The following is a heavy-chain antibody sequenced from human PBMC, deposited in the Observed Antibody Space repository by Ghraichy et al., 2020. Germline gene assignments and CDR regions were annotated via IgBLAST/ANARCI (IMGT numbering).Heavy chain of an antibody. CDR1: GFTFEDYT. Sequence: GGSLRLSCAASGFTFEDYTMHWVRQVPGKGLEWVSLISWDGGSTYYADSVKGRFTISRDNRENALYLQMNGLRGDDTALYYCVKDMDYSGTCYGMDVWGQGTTITVSS. CDR2: ISWDGGST. J-gene: IGHJ6*02. CDR3: VKDMDYSGTCYGMDV. V-gene: IGHV3-43*01. D-gene: IGHD4-11*01.